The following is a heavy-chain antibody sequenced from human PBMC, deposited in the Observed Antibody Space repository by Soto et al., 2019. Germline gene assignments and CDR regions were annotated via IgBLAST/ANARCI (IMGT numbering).Heavy chain of an antibody. V-gene: IGHV4-34*01. Sequence: SETLSLTCAVYGGSFSGYYWSWIRQPPGKGLEWIGEINHSGSTNYNPSLKSRVTISVDTSKNQFSLKLSSVTAADTAVYYCARPVAARTVYYYYYGMDVWGQGTTVTVS. J-gene: IGHJ6*02. CDR2: INHSGST. CDR3: ARPVAARTVYYYYYGMDV. CDR1: GGSFSGYY. D-gene: IGHD6-6*01.